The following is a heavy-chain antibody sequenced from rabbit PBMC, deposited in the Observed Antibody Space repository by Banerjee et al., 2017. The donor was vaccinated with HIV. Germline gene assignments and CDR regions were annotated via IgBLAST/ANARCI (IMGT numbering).Heavy chain of an antibody. J-gene: IGHJ4*01. D-gene: IGHD1-1*01. V-gene: IGHV1S40*01. CDR3: ARRSSSSGADYYPL. Sequence: QSLEESGGDLVKPGASLTLTCTASGFDFSSNAMCWVRQAPGKGLEWIGCINTSSGNTVYATWAKGRFTISRTSSTTVALQMTSLTAADTATYFCARRSSSSGADYYPLWGQGTLVTVS. CDR1: GFDFSSNA. CDR2: INTSSGNT.